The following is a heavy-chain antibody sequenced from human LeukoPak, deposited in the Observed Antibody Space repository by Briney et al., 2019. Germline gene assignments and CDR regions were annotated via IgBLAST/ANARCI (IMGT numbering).Heavy chain of an antibody. V-gene: IGHV1-46*01. Sequence: ASVKVSCKAPGYTFTTYYMHWVRQAPGQGLEWMGIINPSGGSTSYAQKFQGRVTMTRDTSTSTVYMELSSLRSEDTAVYYCARAPNGGLPGGFWGQGTLVTVSS. CDR3: ARAPNGGLPGGF. CDR1: GYTFTTYY. CDR2: INPSGGST. D-gene: IGHD7-27*01. J-gene: IGHJ4*02.